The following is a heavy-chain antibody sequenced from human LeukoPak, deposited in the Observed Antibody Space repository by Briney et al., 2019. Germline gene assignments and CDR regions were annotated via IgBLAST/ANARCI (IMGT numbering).Heavy chain of an antibody. V-gene: IGHV4-59*08. CDR2: IYYSGST. CDR1: GGSISSYY. CDR3: ARQGLRYFDWSSAFDY. J-gene: IGHJ4*02. D-gene: IGHD3-9*01. Sequence: SETLSLTCTVSGGSISSYYWSWIRQPPGKGLEWIGYIYYSGSTNYNPSLKSRVTISVDTSKNQFSLKLSSVTAADTAVYYRARQGLRYFDWSSAFDYWGQGTLVTVSS.